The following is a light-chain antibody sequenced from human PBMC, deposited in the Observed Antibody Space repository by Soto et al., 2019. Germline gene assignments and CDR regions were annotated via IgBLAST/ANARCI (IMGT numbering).Light chain of an antibody. V-gene: IGLV3-21*02. CDR1: NIASKS. Sequence: ELTQPPSVSVAPGQTARITCGGNNIASKSVHWYQQRPGQAPVLVLYDDSNRPSGIPARFSGSNSGSTATLTISSVEAGDEADYFCQVWDISSDQYLFGAGTKVTVL. CDR3: QVWDISSDQYL. J-gene: IGLJ1*01. CDR2: DDS.